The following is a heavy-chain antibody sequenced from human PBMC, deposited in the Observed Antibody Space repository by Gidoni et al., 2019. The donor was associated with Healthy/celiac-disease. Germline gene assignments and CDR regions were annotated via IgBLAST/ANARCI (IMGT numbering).Heavy chain of an antibody. J-gene: IGHJ4*02. CDR1: GFTFSSYG. D-gene: IGHD4-4*01. CDR2: ISYDGSNK. CDR3: AKCYSNYDVCNFDY. Sequence: QVQLVESGGVVVQPGRSLRLSCAASGFTFSSYGMHWVRQAPGKGMEWVAVISYDGSNKYYADSGKGRFTISRDNSKNTLYLKMNSLRAEDTAVYYCAKCYSNYDVCNFDYWGQGTLVTGSS. V-gene: IGHV3-30*18.